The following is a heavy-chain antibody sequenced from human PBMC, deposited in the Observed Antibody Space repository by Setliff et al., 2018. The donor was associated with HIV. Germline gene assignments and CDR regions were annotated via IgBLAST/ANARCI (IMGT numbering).Heavy chain of an antibody. CDR2: IYSSGDS. CDR3: AVWNDSRRYYYLGGFDY. CDR1: GGSISSNNFY. Sequence: SETLSLTCTVTGGSISSNNFYWGWIRQPPGKGLEWIGTIYSSGDSFYDPYLKSRVTISVVTSKNQFSLKLRSVTAADTAVYYCAVWNDSRRYYYLGGFDYWGQGTLVTVSS. V-gene: IGHV4-39*01. J-gene: IGHJ4*02. D-gene: IGHD3-22*01.